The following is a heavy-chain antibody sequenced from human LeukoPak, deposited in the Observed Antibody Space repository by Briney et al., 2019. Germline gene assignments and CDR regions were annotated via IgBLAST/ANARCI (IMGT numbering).Heavy chain of an antibody. V-gene: IGHV4-39*01. J-gene: IGHJ4*02. CDR1: GGSISSSSYY. Sequence: SETLSLTCTVSGGSISSSSYYWGWIRQPPGKRLEWIGSIYYRGSTHYNPSLKSRVTISVDTSKNQFSLKLSSVTAADTALYYCACNSGYSGLGGHWGQGALVTVSS. CDR3: ACNSGYSGLGGH. CDR2: IYYRGST. D-gene: IGHD5-12*01.